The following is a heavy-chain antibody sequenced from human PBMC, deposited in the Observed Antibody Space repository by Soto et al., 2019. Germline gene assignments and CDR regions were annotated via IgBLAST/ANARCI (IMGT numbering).Heavy chain of an antibody. CDR2: IYYTGNT. CDR3: ASGHDAYKVRY. J-gene: IGHJ4*02. D-gene: IGHD1-1*01. Sequence: QVQLQESGPGLVKPSQTLSLTCTVSGGSISSGGTGSYWTWIRQLPGKGLEWIGYIYYTGNTYYNPSLKSRPTISIYTSENQGSLKLTSVTAADTAVYFCASGHDAYKVRYWGQGTLVTVSS. V-gene: IGHV4-31*03. CDR1: GGSISSGGTGSY.